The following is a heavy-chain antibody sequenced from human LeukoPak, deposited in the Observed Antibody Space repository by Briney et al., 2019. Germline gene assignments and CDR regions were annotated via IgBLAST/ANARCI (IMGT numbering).Heavy chain of an antibody. J-gene: IGHJ4*02. Sequence: PSQTLSLTCTVSGGSISSGSYYWSWIRQPAGKGLEWIGRIYTSGSTNYNPSLKSRVTISVDTSKNQFSLKLSSVTAADTAVYYCARESHLYDILTGYFDYWGQGTLVTVSS. CDR2: IYTSGST. V-gene: IGHV4-61*02. CDR3: ARESHLYDILTGYFDY. CDR1: GGSISSGSYY. D-gene: IGHD3-9*01.